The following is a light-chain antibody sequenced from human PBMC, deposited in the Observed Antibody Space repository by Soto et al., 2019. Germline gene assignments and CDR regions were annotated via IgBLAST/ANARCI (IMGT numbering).Light chain of an antibody. J-gene: IGKJ3*01. V-gene: IGKV3-20*01. CDR2: GAS. CDR3: QHYGRSDPIT. CDR1: QTIISSS. Sequence: EIVLTQSPGTLSLSPGKRATISCRASQTIISSSLAWYQQRPGQAPRLLIYGASFRATGVPDRFSGRGSGTDFNLSISRLEPEDLAVYYCQHYGRSDPITFGPGTKVDIK.